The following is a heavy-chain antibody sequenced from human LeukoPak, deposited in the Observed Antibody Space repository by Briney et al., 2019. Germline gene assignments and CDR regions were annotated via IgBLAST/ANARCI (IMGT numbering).Heavy chain of an antibody. V-gene: IGHV3-23*01. D-gene: IGHD2-21*02. Sequence: GSSLRFSRVGSRLTFRSYAMTWVRQAQGKGLEWVGTISGSGDTTYSADAVKGRFTISRDNSKNTLYLQMNSLRAEDTAVYYCAKGKSYCGGDCYNYSGQGTLVTASS. CDR3: AKGKSYCGGDCYNY. CDR1: RLTFRSYA. J-gene: IGHJ4*02. CDR2: ISGSGDTT.